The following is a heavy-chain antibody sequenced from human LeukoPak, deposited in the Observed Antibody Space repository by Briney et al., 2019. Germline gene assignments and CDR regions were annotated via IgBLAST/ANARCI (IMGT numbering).Heavy chain of an antibody. J-gene: IGHJ3*02. CDR1: GFTLSSYG. CDR3: ARGGHDYYDRSGYYYMSAFDI. Sequence: SLRLSRAASGFTLSSYGIHWVRQAPGKGLAGVAVIWYYGTNRYYVDSVRGRFTISRDNSKDTLYLQMNSLRAEDTAVYYCARGGHDYYDRSGYYYMSAFDIWGQGTMVTVSS. V-gene: IGHV3-33*01. CDR2: IWYYGTNR. D-gene: IGHD3-22*01.